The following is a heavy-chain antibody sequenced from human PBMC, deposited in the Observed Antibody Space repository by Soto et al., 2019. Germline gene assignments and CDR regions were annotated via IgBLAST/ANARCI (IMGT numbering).Heavy chain of an antibody. Sequence: QVQLVESGGGVVQPGRSLRLSCAASGFTFSSYGMHWVRQAPGKGLEGVAVIWYDGSNKYYADSVKGRFTISRDNSKNTLYLQMNSLRAEDTAVYYCARNRPPILPLDYWGQGTLVTVSS. V-gene: IGHV3-33*01. J-gene: IGHJ4*02. CDR2: IWYDGSNK. CDR3: ARNRPPILPLDY. CDR1: GFTFSSYG.